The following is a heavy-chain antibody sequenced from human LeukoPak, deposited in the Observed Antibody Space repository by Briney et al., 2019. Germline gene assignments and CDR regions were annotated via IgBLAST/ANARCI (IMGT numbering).Heavy chain of an antibody. V-gene: IGHV4-59*08. D-gene: IGHD7-27*01. CDR3: ARHGLGAFDI. CDR2: IYYSGST. CDR1: GGSFSGYY. J-gene: IGHJ3*02. Sequence: SGTLSLTCAAYGGSFSGYYWSWIRQPPGKGLEWIGYIYYSGSTNYNPSLKSRVTISVDTSKNQFSLKLSSVTAADTAVYYCARHGLGAFDIWGQGTMVTVSS.